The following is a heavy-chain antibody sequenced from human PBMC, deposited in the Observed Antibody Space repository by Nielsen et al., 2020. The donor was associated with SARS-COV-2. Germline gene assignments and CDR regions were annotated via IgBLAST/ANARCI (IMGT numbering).Heavy chain of an antibody. CDR2: ILHSGFT. CDR1: GFTFSSYW. Sequence: ESLKISCAASGFTFSSYWMSWVRQPPGRGLEWLGEILHSGFTNNNPSLTTRLIISSDKSKNQFSLRLRSVTAADTAIYYCARGRDTTTNSYLDVWGQGTTVTVSS. J-gene: IGHJ6*02. CDR3: ARGRDTTTNSYLDV. V-gene: IGHV4/OR15-8*01. D-gene: IGHD4-17*01.